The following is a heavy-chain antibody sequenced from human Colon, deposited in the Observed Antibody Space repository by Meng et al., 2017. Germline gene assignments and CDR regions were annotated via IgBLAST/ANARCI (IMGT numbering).Heavy chain of an antibody. CDR1: GASVSSGNHY. D-gene: IGHD1-26*01. J-gene: IGHJ4*02. CDR3: AGGPWEFDY. CDR2: VDYSGST. Sequence: DAAPRPSRPSETLSLTCTGSGASVSSGNHYWSWIRQPPGKGLEYIAYVDYSGSTHYNPSLKSRVTMSVDTSKKQLSLKLSSVTAADTAVYYCAGGPWEFDYWGQGTLVTVSS. V-gene: IGHV4-61*01.